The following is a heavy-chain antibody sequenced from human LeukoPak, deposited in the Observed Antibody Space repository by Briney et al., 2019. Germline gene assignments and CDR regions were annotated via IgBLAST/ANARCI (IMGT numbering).Heavy chain of an antibody. CDR2: IYYTGST. J-gene: IGHJ4*02. CDR3: ARLPQRSDILTSYANSFDF. CDR1: GASINSRTYY. V-gene: IGHV4-39*01. Sequence: SETLSLTCTVSGASINSRTYYWAWIRQPPGKGLEWIGYIYYTGSTYYNPSLNSRVTISVDTSENRFSLKLTSVTAADTAVFYCARLPQRSDILTSYANSFDFWGQGTLVTVSS. D-gene: IGHD3-9*01.